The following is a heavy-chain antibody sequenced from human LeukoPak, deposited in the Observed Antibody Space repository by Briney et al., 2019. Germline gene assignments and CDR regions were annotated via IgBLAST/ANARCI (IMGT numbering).Heavy chain of an antibody. D-gene: IGHD3-22*01. CDR3: AKGSDSGYHFFDY. J-gene: IGHJ4*02. CDR1: GFTVANYG. CDR2: LTWNGGSI. Sequence: GRSLRLSCAPAGFTVANYGLHCVRQAPGKGLGWVLGLTWNGGSIGYADSVKGRFTISRDNAQNSLYLQMNSLRPEDTALYYCAKGSDSGYHFFDYWGQGTLVTVSS. V-gene: IGHV3-9*01.